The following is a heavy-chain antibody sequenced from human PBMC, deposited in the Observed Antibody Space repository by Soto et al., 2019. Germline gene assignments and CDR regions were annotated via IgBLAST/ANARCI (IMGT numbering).Heavy chain of an antibody. CDR1: GYTFSNYG. D-gene: IGHD3-10*01. V-gene: IGHV1-18*01. Sequence: QVQLVQSGAEVKMPGASVKVSCKTSGYTFSNYGITWVRQAPGQGLEWMAWISGHNGNTNYAQRLQNRVTLTTDTSASTAYMELRSLRSDDTAVYFCARVNYNRGALINFDFWGQGALVNVSS. CDR2: ISGHNGNT. J-gene: IGHJ4*02. CDR3: ARVNYNRGALINFDF.